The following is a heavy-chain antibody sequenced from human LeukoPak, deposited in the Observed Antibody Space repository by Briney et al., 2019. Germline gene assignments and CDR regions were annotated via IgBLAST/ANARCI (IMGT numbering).Heavy chain of an antibody. CDR3: AKGGYGSGSHPNWFDT. D-gene: IGHD3-10*01. J-gene: IGHJ5*02. CDR1: GFTFSRYA. V-gene: IGHV3-23*01. Sequence: AGGSLRLSCAASGFTFSRYALSWVRQAPEKGLEWLSAIGGAGANTYYADSVKGRFTISRDNSQNTLYLQLNSLRAEDTAVYYCAKGGYGSGSHPNWFDTWGQGTLVTVSS. CDR2: IGGAGANT.